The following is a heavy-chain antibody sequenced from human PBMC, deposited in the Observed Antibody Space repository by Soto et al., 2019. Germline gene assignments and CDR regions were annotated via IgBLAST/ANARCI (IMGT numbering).Heavy chain of an antibody. CDR2: ISGSGGST. D-gene: IGHD4-17*01. J-gene: IGHJ3*02. Sequence: GGSLRLSCAASGFTFSSYAMSWVRQAPGKGLEWVSAISGSGGSTYYADSVKGRFTISRDNSKNTLYLQMNSLRAKDTAVYYCANLMTTVTASIYDAFDIWGQGTMVTVSS. V-gene: IGHV3-23*01. CDR3: ANLMTTVTASIYDAFDI. CDR1: GFTFSSYA.